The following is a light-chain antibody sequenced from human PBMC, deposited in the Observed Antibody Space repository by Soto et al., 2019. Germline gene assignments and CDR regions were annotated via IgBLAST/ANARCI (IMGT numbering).Light chain of an antibody. CDR3: QQANSYNT. Sequence: DIQMTQSPSTLSVSVGDRVTITCRASQSICTWLAWYKQKPGKAPKLLIYEASSLDTGVPSRFSGSGSGTEFTLTVSSRQPDDFATYICQQANSYNTYGQGTKLEIE. CDR2: EAS. V-gene: IGKV1-5*03. J-gene: IGKJ2*01. CDR1: QSICTW.